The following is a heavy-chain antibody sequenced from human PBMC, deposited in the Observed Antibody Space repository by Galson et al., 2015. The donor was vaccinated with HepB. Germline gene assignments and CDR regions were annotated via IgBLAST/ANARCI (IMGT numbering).Heavy chain of an antibody. CDR1: GGSFSGYY. Sequence: LSLTCAVYGGSFSGYYWSWIRQPPGKGLEWIGEINHSGSTNYNPSLKSRVTISVDTSKNQFSLKLSSVTAADTAVYYCARGPYTMVRGVIPNGGLDYWGQGTLVTVSS. CDR3: ARGPYTMVRGVIPNGGLDY. CDR2: INHSGST. V-gene: IGHV4-34*01. J-gene: IGHJ4*02. D-gene: IGHD3-10*01.